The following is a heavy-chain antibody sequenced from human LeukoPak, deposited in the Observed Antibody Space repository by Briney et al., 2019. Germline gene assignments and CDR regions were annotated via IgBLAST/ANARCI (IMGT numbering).Heavy chain of an antibody. D-gene: IGHD4-11*01. Sequence: SSETLSLTCTVSGYSISSGYYWGWIRQPPGKGLEWIGSIYYSGSTYYNPSLKSRVTISVDTSKNQFSLKLSSVTAADTAVYYCARLPDYSNLLIDYWGQGTLVTVSS. CDR1: GYSISSGYY. V-gene: IGHV4-38-2*02. CDR2: IYYSGST. CDR3: ARLPDYSNLLIDY. J-gene: IGHJ4*02.